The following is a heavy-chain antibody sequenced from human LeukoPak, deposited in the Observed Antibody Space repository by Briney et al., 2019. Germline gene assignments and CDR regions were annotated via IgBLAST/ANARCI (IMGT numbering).Heavy chain of an antibody. D-gene: IGHD2-15*01. Sequence: GESLKISCKGSGYSFTSYWIGWVRQMPGKGLVWMGIIYPGDSDTRYSPSFQGQVTISADKSISTAYLQWSSLKASDTAMYYCARRSGMVVAATEFDYWGQGTLVTVPS. CDR1: GYSFTSYW. J-gene: IGHJ4*02. CDR2: IYPGDSDT. V-gene: IGHV5-51*01. CDR3: ARRSGMVVAATEFDY.